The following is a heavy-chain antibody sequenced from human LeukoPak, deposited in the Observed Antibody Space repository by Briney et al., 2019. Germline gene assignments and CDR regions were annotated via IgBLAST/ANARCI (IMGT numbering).Heavy chain of an antibody. D-gene: IGHD3-22*01. CDR2: ISNSSSAI. Sequence: PGGSLRLSCAASGFSFSSYSMNWVRQAPGRGLEWVSYISNSSSAIYYADSVKGRFTISRDNAKNSLYLQMNSLRAEDTAVYYCARDYDSSGYGDYWGQGTLVTVSS. V-gene: IGHV3-48*01. CDR1: GFSFSSYS. CDR3: ARDYDSSGYGDY. J-gene: IGHJ4*02.